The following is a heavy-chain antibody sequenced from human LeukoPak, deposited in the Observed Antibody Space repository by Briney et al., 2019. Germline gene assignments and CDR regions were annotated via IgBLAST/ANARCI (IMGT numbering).Heavy chain of an antibody. D-gene: IGHD7-27*01. J-gene: IGHJ4*02. V-gene: IGHV3-7*01. CDR2: IKQDGSEK. CDR3: ARVSGDVDY. CDR1: GFSFSSYA. Sequence: GGSLRLSCAASGFSFSSYAMHWVRQAPGKGLEWVANIKQDGSEKYYVDSVKGRFTISRDNAKNSLYLQMNSLRAEDTAVYYCARVSGDVDYWGQGTLVTVSS.